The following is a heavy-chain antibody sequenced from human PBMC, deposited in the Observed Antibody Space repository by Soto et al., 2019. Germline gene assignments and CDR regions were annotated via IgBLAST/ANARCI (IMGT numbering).Heavy chain of an antibody. V-gene: IGHV3-74*01. Sequence: PGGSLRLSCAASGFTFSSYWMHWVRQAPGKGLVWVSRINSDGSSTSYADSVKGRFTISRDNAKNTLYLQMNSLRAEDTAVYYCARELKQWLTTYYYYGMDVWGQGTTVTVSS. D-gene: IGHD6-19*01. CDR1: GFTFSSYW. J-gene: IGHJ6*02. CDR2: INSDGSST. CDR3: ARELKQWLTTYYYYGMDV.